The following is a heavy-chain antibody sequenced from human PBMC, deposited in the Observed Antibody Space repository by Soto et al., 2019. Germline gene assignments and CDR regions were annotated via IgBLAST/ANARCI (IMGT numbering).Heavy chain of an antibody. Sequence: QITLKESGPALVKPTQTLTLTCTFSGFSLSTSGVGVGWIRQPPGKALEWLALFYWDDDTRYSPSLKSRLTINKDTSRNQVVLTMTNMDPVDTATFYCARRWLADYFDYWGQGTLVTVSS. V-gene: IGHV2-5*02. CDR3: ARRWLADYFDY. D-gene: IGHD5-12*01. CDR1: GFSLSTSGVG. CDR2: FYWDDDT. J-gene: IGHJ4*02.